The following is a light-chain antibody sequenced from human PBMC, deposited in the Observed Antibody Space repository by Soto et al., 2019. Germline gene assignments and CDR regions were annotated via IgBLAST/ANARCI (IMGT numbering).Light chain of an antibody. Sequence: DIQMTQSPSTLSASVGDRVTITCRASQTISNWLAWYQQKPGKAPKLLMYKASSLESGVPSRFSGSGSGTEFTLTISSLQPDDFATYYCQQYYHYWTFGQGTKVEIK. CDR2: KAS. V-gene: IGKV1-5*03. J-gene: IGKJ1*01. CDR1: QTISNW. CDR3: QQYYHYWT.